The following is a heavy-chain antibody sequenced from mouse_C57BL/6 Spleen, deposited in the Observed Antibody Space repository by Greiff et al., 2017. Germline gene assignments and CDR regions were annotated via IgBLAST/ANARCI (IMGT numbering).Heavy chain of an antibody. Sequence: VQLQQPGAELVRPGSSVKLSCKASGYTFTSYWMHWVKQRPIQGLEWIGNIDPSDSETHYNQKFKDKATLTVDKSSSTAYMQLSSLTSEDSAVYYWGREIRRTYSCFAYWGQGTLVTVSA. CDR3: GREIRRTYSCFAY. J-gene: IGHJ3*01. D-gene: IGHD5-1*01. CDR2: IDPSDSET. V-gene: IGHV1-52*01. CDR1: GYTFTSYW.